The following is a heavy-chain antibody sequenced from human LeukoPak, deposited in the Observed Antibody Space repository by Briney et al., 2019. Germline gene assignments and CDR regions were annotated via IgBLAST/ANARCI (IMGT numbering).Heavy chain of an antibody. V-gene: IGHV3-23*01. CDR1: GFIFSSYA. CDR3: AKTTADYYGSGSPFDH. CDR2: ISGSGGST. J-gene: IGHJ4*02. D-gene: IGHD3-10*01. Sequence: PGGSLRLSCAASGFIFSSYAMSWVRQAPGKGLEWVSAISGSGGSTYYADSVKGRFTISRDNSKNTLYLQMNSLRAEDTAVYYCAKTTADYYGSGSPFDHWGQGTLVTVSS.